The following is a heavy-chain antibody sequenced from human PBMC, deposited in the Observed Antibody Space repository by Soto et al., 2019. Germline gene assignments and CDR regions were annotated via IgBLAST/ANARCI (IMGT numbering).Heavy chain of an antibody. D-gene: IGHD2-8*02. CDR1: GYTFTRHY. V-gene: IGHV1-46*01. J-gene: IGHJ3*02. Sequence: QVQLVQSGAEVKKPGASVKVSCKASGYTFTRHYIYWVRQAPGEGLQWMGFINPSGGSPVYPQKFQGTLTMTSDTSTTTVYMELSSLRSEDTGVYYCARSRAPGASDAFDIWGQGTMVTVSS. CDR2: INPSGGSP. CDR3: ARSRAPGASDAFDI.